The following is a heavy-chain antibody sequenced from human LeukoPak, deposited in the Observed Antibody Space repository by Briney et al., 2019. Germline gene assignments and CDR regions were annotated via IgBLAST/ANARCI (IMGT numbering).Heavy chain of an antibody. Sequence: QAGGSLRLSCAASGFSFRTYTMPWVRQAPGKGLEWVAVISRDANLQFYADSVKGRLTISRDNSKDTLYLQLNSLTPDDTAVYYCTRDCGSFDDFGCWGHGTLVTVSS. J-gene: IGHJ4*01. D-gene: IGHD3-16*01. CDR3: TRDCGSFDDFGC. CDR2: ISRDANLQ. V-gene: IGHV3-30-3*01. CDR1: GFSFRTYT.